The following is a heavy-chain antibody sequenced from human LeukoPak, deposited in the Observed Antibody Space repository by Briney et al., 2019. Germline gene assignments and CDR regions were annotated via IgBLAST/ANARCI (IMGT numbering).Heavy chain of an antibody. CDR3: ARGGTLFDY. CDR2: INSDGSST. J-gene: IGHJ4*02. CDR1: GFTFSTNW. Sequence: GESLRLSCAASGFTFSTNWMHWVRQAPGKGLVWVSRINSDGSSTSYADSVKGRFTISRDNAKNTLYLQMNSLRAEDTAVYYCARGGTLFDYWGQGTLVTVSS. D-gene: IGHD3-16*01. V-gene: IGHV3-74*01.